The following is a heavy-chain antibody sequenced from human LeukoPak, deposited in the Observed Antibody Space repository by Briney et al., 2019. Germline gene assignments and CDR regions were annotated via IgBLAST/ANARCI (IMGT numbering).Heavy chain of an antibody. V-gene: IGHV3-23*01. D-gene: IGHD2/OR15-2a*01. CDR1: GFTFSSYT. J-gene: IGHJ4*02. Sequence: GGSLRLSCTASGFTFSSYTMSWVRQAPGEGLEWLSAINGRGITYYAGSVKGRFTISRDNSENTLYLQMNSLTVDDTAVYFCATNMGFWGQGTLVTVSS. CDR2: INGRGIT. CDR3: ATNMGF.